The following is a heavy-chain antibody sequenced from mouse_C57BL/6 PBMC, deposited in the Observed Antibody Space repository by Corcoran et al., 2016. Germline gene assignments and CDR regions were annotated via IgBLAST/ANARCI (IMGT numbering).Heavy chain of an antibody. J-gene: IGHJ3*01. Sequence: EVQLQQSGPVLVKPGASVKMSCKASGYTFTDYYMNWVKQSHGKSLEWIGVINPYNGGTSYNQKFKGKATLTVDKSSSTAYMELNSLTSEDSAVYYFARGDDYAWFAYWGQGTLVTVSA. CDR1: GYTFTDYY. CDR3: ARGDDYAWFAY. V-gene: IGHV1-19*01. CDR2: INPYNGGT. D-gene: IGHD2-4*01.